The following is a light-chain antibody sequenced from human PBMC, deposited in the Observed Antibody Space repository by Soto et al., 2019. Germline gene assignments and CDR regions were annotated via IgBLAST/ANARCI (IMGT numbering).Light chain of an antibody. CDR3: QHFDSSLWT. CDR2: GAS. J-gene: IGKJ1*01. Sequence: EIVLTQSPGTLSLSPGERATLSCRASQSVSGIYLAWYQQKPGQAPRLLIYGASSRATGIPDRFSGSGSGTDFTLTISRLEPEDFAVYYCQHFDSSLWTFGQGTKVEIK. V-gene: IGKV3-20*01. CDR1: QSVSGIY.